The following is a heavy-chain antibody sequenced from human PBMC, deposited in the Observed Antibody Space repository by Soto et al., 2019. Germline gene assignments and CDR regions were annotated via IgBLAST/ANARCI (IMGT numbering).Heavy chain of an antibody. J-gene: IGHJ6*03. V-gene: IGHV4-34*01. CDR1: GGSFSGYY. Sequence: PSETLSLTCAVYGGSFSGYYWSWIRQPPGKGLEWIGEINHSGSTNYNPSLKSRVTISVDTSKNQFSLKLSSVTAAGTAVYYCARGLEDNWNNTKCIGSGGSCQGYYYMDVWGKGTMVTVSS. CDR3: ARGLEDNWNNTKCIGSGGSCQGYYYMDV. CDR2: INHSGST. D-gene: IGHD2-15*01.